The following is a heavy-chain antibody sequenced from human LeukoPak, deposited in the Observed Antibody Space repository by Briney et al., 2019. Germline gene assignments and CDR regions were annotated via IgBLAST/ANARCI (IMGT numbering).Heavy chain of an antibody. J-gene: IGHJ4*02. CDR3: ARDYGSSWPIDY. CDR1: GYTFTGYY. Sequence: GASVKVSCKASGYTFTGYYMHWVRQAPGQGLEWMGWINPNSGGTNYARKFQGRVTMTRDTSISTAYMELSRLRSDDTAVYYCARDYGSSWPIDYWGQGTLVTVSS. V-gene: IGHV1-2*02. D-gene: IGHD6-13*01. CDR2: INPNSGGT.